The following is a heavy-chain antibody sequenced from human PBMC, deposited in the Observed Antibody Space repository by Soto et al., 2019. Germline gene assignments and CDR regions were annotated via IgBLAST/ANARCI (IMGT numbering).Heavy chain of an antibody. CDR1: GFTFSSYA. CDR2: ISGSGGST. V-gene: IGHV3-23*01. D-gene: IGHD6-19*01. CDR3: AKARSSGWYWFDY. Sequence: EAPLLESGGGLVQPGGSLRLSCAASGFTFSSYAMSWVRQAPGKGLEWVSAISGSGGSTYYADSVKGRFTISRDNSKNTLYLQMNSLRAEDTAVYYCAKARSSGWYWFDYWGQGTLVTVSS. J-gene: IGHJ4*02.